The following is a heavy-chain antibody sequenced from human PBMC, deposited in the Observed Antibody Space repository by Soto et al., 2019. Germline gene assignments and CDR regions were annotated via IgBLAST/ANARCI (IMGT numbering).Heavy chain of an antibody. CDR1: GFTFSTYA. J-gene: IGHJ5*02. CDR2: ITNGGST. Sequence: VQLLESGGGLVQPGGSLTLSCVASGFTFSTYAMCWVRQAPGKGLEWVSAITNGGSTYYADSVKGRFTISRDNSDNTLFLQMHSLRAEDTAVYYCARVQWFIVPFDPWGQGTLVTVSS. V-gene: IGHV3-23*01. CDR3: ARVQWFIVPFDP. D-gene: IGHD2-8*01.